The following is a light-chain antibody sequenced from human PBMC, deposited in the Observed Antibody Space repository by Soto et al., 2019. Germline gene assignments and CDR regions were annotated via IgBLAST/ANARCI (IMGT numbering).Light chain of an antibody. Sequence: EIVMTQSPATLSVSPGETATLSCRASQSVSSNLAWYQQKPGQAPRLLIYVASTRATGIPARFTGSGSGTEFTRTISSLQSEDFAVYYCQQYINWPRTFGQGTKLEIK. V-gene: IGKV3-15*01. CDR2: VAS. CDR3: QQYINWPRT. CDR1: QSVSSN. J-gene: IGKJ2*01.